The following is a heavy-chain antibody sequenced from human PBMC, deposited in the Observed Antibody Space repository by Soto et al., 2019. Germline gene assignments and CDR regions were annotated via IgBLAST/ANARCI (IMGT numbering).Heavy chain of an antibody. D-gene: IGHD6-6*01. CDR2: ISYDGSNK. Sequence: QVQLVESGGGVVQPGRSLRLSCAASGFTFSSYAMHWVRQAPGKGLEWVAVISYDGSNKYYADSVKGRFTISRDNSKNTLYLQMNSLRAEDTAVYYCARYGSIAARYYYYVMDVWGQGTTVTVSS. V-gene: IGHV3-30-3*01. CDR3: ARYGSIAARYYYYVMDV. CDR1: GFTFSSYA. J-gene: IGHJ6*02.